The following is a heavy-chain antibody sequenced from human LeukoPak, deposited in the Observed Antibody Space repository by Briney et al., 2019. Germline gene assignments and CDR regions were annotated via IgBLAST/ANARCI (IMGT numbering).Heavy chain of an antibody. D-gene: IGHD1-1*01. CDR1: GFAFSTYW. CDR2: IKSKTDGETT. CDR3: TTPFVFGYNFDFEARY. V-gene: IGHV3-15*01. Sequence: GGSLRLSCAASGFAFSTYWMSWVRQAPGKGLEWVGRIKSKTDGETTDYTAPVKGRFSISRDDSKNTLSLEMNSLKTEDTAVYYCTTPFVFGYNFDFEARYWGQGILVTVSS. J-gene: IGHJ4*02.